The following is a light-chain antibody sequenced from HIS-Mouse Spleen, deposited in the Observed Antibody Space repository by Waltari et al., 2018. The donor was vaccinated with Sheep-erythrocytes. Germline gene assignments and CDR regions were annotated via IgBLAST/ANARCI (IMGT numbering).Light chain of an antibody. J-gene: IGKJ1*01. CDR1: QSLLHSNGYNY. V-gene: IGKV2-28*01. CDR3: MQALQTPWT. CDR2: LGS. Sequence: DIVMTQSPLSLPVTPGEPASLSCRSSQSLLHSNGYNYLDWYLQKPGQSPHLLIYLGSNRASGVPDRFSGSGSGTDFTLRISRVEAEDVGVYYCMQALQTPWTFGQGTKVEFK.